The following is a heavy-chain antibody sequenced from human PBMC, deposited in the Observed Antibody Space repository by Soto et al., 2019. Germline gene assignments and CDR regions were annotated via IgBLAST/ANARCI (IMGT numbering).Heavy chain of an antibody. V-gene: IGHV1-69*02. CDR2: INPILSMS. J-gene: IGHJ4*02. CDR3: ATSYGSGYRAFDY. D-gene: IGHD3-10*01. Sequence: QIQLVQSGAEVKRPGSSVKVSCKASGDTFAFHSINWVRQAPGLGLEWLGRINPILSMSNYAQRLQGRDTMTADKSTSTAYMALSSLRAEDTAIYYCATSYGSGYRAFDYWGQGALVTVS. CDR1: GDTFAFHS.